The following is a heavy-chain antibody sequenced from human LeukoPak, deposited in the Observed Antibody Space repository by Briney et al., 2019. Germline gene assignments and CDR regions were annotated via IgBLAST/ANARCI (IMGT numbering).Heavy chain of an antibody. J-gene: IGHJ3*02. CDR2: IIPILAA. CDR1: GGTFNSDA. CDR3: ARDQSTVVGARRNDAFDI. V-gene: IGHV1-69*04. Sequence: SVKVSCKASGGTFNSDAINWVRQAPGQGLEWMGRIIPILAATYAPLFEDRLTITADKSTSTAYMELSSLRSEDTAVYYCARDQSTVVGARRNDAFDIWGQGTMVTVSS. D-gene: IGHD1-26*01.